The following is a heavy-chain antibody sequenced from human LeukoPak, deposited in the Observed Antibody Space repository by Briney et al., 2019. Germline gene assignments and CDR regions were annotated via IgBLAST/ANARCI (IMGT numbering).Heavy chain of an antibody. V-gene: IGHV3-30*04. CDR3: ARDVMAVAGTLGFDC. D-gene: IGHD6-19*01. Sequence: GGALRLSCVAYGFTFGSFGMHWVRQAPGKGLDWVAVIAYGSDENYADSAKGRFTISRDNFKNTLYLQMNSLGPEDTAMYYCARDVMAVAGTLGFDCWGQGALVTVSS. J-gene: IGHJ4*02. CDR1: GFTFGSFG. CDR2: IAYGSDE.